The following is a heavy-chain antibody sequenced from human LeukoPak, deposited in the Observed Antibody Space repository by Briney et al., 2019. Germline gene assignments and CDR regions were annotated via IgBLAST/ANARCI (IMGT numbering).Heavy chain of an antibody. CDR3: ARDPAYCTNGVCYRLPLDY. CDR1: GFTFSSYG. V-gene: IGHV3-30*02. Sequence: GGSLRLSCAASGFTFSSYGMHWVRQAPGKGLEWVAFIRYDGSNKYYADSVKGRFTISRDNAKNSLYLQMSSLRAEDTAVYYCARDPAYCTNGVCYRLPLDYWGQGTLATVSS. J-gene: IGHJ4*02. D-gene: IGHD2-8*01. CDR2: IRYDGSNK.